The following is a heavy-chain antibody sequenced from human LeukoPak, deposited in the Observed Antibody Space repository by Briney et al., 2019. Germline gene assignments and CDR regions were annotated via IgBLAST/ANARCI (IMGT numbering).Heavy chain of an antibody. CDR1: EYTFTGYY. CDR3: ARYSYASAFDY. D-gene: IGHD5-18*01. CDR2: INPNSGGT. Sequence: ASVKVSCKASEYTFTGYYMHWVRQAPGQGLEWMGRINPNSGGTNYAQKFQGRVTMTRDTSISTAYMELSRLRSDDTAVYYCARYSYASAFDYWGQGTLVTVSS. V-gene: IGHV1-2*06. J-gene: IGHJ4*02.